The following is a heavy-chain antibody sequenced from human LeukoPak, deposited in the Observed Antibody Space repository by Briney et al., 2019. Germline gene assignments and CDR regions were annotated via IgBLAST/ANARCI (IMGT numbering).Heavy chain of an antibody. CDR3: ARGRRLGFDY. V-gene: IGHV3-21*01. D-gene: IGHD6-19*01. CDR1: GFTFSSYS. CDR2: ISSSSSYI. J-gene: IGHJ4*02. Sequence: GGSLRLSCAASGFTFSSYSMNWVRQAPGKGLEWVSSISSSSSYIYYADSLKGRFTISRDNAKNSLYLQMNSLRAEDTAVYYCARGRRLGFDYWGQGTLVTVSS.